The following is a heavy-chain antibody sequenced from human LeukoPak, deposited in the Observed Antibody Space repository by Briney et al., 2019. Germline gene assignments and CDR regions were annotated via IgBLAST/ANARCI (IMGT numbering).Heavy chain of an antibody. J-gene: IGHJ4*02. D-gene: IGHD5-18*01. V-gene: IGHV3-53*01. Sequence: PGGSLRLSCAASGFTVSSNYMSWVRQAPGKGPEWVSVIYSGGRTYYADSVKGRFTISRDTSKNTLYLQMNSLRAEDTAVYYCARLGGYNYESLTTYYFDYWGQGTLVTVSS. CDR1: GFTVSSNY. CDR2: IYSGGRT. CDR3: ARLGGYNYESLTTYYFDY.